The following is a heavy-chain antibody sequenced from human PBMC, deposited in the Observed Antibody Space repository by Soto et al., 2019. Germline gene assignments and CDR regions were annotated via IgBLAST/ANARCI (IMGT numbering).Heavy chain of an antibody. J-gene: IGHJ4*02. CDR2: IIPIFGTA. D-gene: IGHD3-10*01. V-gene: IGHV1-69*13. Sequence: SVKVSCKASGGTFSSYAISWVRQAPGQGLEWMGGIIPIFGTANYAQKFQGRVTITADESTSTAYMELSSLRSEDTAVYYCAREGAYYYGSGSYGRRSAPFDYWGQGTLVTVSS. CDR3: AREGAYYYGSGSYGRRSAPFDY. CDR1: GGTFSSYA.